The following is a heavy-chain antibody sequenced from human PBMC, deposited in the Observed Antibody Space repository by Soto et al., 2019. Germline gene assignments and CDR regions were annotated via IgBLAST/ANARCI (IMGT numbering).Heavy chain of an antibody. Sequence: ASVKVSCKASGYTFTSYDINWVRQATGQGLEWMGWMNPNSGNTGYAQKFQGRVTMTRNTSISTAYMELSSLRSEDTAVYYCARRYCSGGSCYDAFDIWGQGTMVTVSS. CDR1: GYTFTSYD. CDR2: MNPNSGNT. J-gene: IGHJ3*02. CDR3: ARRYCSGGSCYDAFDI. V-gene: IGHV1-8*01. D-gene: IGHD2-15*01.